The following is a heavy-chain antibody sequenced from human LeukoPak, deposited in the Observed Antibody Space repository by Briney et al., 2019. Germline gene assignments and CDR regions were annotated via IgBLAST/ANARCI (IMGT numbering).Heavy chain of an antibody. CDR1: GGSISGVSYF. J-gene: IGHJ5*02. D-gene: IGHD1-1*01. Sequence: SETLSLTCTVSGGSISGVSYFWSWIRQPAGKGLGWIGRISASGSTNFNPSLKSRVTMSVDTSENQFSLKLSSVTAADTAVYYCARYKLGWFDPWGQGTLVTVSS. V-gene: IGHV4-61*02. CDR3: ARYKLGWFDP. CDR2: ISASGST.